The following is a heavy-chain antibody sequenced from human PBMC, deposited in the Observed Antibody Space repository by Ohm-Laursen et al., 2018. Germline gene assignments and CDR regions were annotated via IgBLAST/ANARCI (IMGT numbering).Heavy chain of an antibody. J-gene: IGHJ3*02. Sequence: SLRLSCAASGFTFSSYAMSWVRQAPGKGLEWVSSISSSSSYIYYADSVKGRFTISRDNAKNSLYLQMNSLRAEDTAVYYCARVGLELTGAFDIWGQGTMVTVSS. CDR1: GFTFSSYA. D-gene: IGHD1-7*01. CDR3: ARVGLELTGAFDI. V-gene: IGHV3-21*01. CDR2: ISSSSSYI.